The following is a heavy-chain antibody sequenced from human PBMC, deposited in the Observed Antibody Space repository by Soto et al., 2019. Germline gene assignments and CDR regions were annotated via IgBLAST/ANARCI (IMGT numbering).Heavy chain of an antibody. CDR1: GGSISSGDYY. Sequence: SETLSLTCTVSGGSISSGDYYWSWIRQPPGKGLEWIGYIYYSGSTYYNPSLKSRVTISVDTSKNQFSLKLSSVTAADTAVYYCARGPRGVVVPDWGQGTLVTVSS. J-gene: IGHJ4*02. V-gene: IGHV4-30-4*01. D-gene: IGHD3-22*01. CDR2: IYYSGST. CDR3: ARGPRGVVVPD.